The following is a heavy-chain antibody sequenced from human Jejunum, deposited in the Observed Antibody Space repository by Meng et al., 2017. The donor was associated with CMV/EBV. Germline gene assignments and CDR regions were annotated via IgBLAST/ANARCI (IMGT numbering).Heavy chain of an antibody. CDR2: ITDDGTT. CDR3: TGLDY. J-gene: IGHJ4*02. Sequence: VHVVESGGGLVQPGGSLRLSCPASGFNFRNYWMHWVRQEPGKGPLWVSRITDDGTTNYADFVQGRFTISRDNAKNTVYLQMNSLRAEDTGIYYCTGLDYWGQGTLVTVSS. CDR1: GFNFRNYW. V-gene: IGHV3-74*01.